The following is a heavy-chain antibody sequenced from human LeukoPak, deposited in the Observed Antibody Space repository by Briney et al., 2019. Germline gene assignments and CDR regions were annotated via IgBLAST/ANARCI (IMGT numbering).Heavy chain of an antibody. D-gene: IGHD3-22*01. CDR3: TTEARISDYDSSGYYPDY. CDR2: IKSKTDGGTT. CDR1: GFTFSNAW. Sequence: GGSLRLSCAASGFTFSNAWMSWVRQAPGKGLEWVGRIKSKTDGGTTDYAAPVKGRFTISRDDSKNTLYLQMNSLKTEDTAVYYCTTEARISDYDSSGYYPDYWGQGTLVTVSS. J-gene: IGHJ4*02. V-gene: IGHV3-15*01.